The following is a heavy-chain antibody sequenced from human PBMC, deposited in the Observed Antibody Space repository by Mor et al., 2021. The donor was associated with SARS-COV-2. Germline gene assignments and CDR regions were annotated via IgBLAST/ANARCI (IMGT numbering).Heavy chain of an antibody. D-gene: IGHD5-18*01. Sequence: NYNPSLKSRVTISVDTSKNQFSLKLSSVTAADTAVYYCARGDTAMSYFDYWGQGTLVTVSS. J-gene: IGHJ4*02. CDR3: ARGDTAMSYFDY. V-gene: IGHV4-59*09.